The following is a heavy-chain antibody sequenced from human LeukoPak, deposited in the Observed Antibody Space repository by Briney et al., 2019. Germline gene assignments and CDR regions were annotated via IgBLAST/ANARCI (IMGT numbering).Heavy chain of an antibody. V-gene: IGHV1-2*02. Sequence: ASVQVSFKATVYTFTGYYMHWVRQAPGQGLDWMGWINPNSDGTNYAQKLQGRVTMTRDTSISTAYMELSRLRADEAAGYYCAREENYCSGGSCYPSIDYWGQGTLVTVSS. CDR1: VYTFTGYY. CDR3: AREENYCSGGSCYPSIDY. D-gene: IGHD2-15*01. J-gene: IGHJ4*02. CDR2: INPNSDGT.